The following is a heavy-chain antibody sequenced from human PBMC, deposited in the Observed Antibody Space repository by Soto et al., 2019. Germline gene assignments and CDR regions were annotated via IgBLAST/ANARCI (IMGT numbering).Heavy chain of an antibody. CDR1: GYTFTGYY. V-gene: IGHV1-2*04. J-gene: IGHJ4*02. D-gene: IGHD4-17*01. CDR2: INPNSGGT. CDR3: ARSARDYGDYNFDY. Sequence: EASVKVSCKASGYTFTGYYMHWVRQAPGQGLEWMGWINPNSGGTNYAQKFQGWVTMTRDTSISTAYMELSRLRSDDTAVYYCARSARDYGDYNFDYWGQGTLVTVSS.